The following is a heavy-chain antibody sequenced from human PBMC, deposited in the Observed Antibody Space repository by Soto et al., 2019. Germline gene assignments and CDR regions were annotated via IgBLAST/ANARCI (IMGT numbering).Heavy chain of an antibody. Sequence: ASVKVSCKASGYTFTSYGISWVRQAPGQGLEWTGWISAYNGNTNYAQKLQGRVTMTTDTSTSTAYMELRSLRSDDTAVYYCARGLTYYYDSSGYYYDYYYYGMDVWGQGTTVTVSS. CDR2: ISAYNGNT. J-gene: IGHJ6*02. D-gene: IGHD3-22*01. CDR1: GYTFTSYG. V-gene: IGHV1-18*01. CDR3: ARGLTYYYDSSGYYYDYYYYGMDV.